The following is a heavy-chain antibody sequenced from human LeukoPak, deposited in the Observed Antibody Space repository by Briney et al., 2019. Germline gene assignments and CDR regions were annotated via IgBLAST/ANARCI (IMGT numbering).Heavy chain of an antibody. Sequence: GGSLRLSCAASGFTFSSYSMNWVRQAPGKGLEWVSSISSSSSYIYYADSVKGRFTISRDNAKNTLYLQMNSLKAEDTAVYYCARGRAESSYFDYWGQGTLVTVSS. D-gene: IGHD1-14*01. CDR3: ARGRAESSYFDY. CDR1: GFTFSSYS. V-gene: IGHV3-21*01. J-gene: IGHJ4*02. CDR2: ISSSSSYI.